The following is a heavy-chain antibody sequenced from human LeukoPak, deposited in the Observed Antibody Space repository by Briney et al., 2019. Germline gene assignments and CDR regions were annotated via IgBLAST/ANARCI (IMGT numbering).Heavy chain of an antibody. CDR3: AKDRGLRYFDWFDG. J-gene: IGHJ5*02. Sequence: GGALRISWAASGFNFSSYRMSWGRPAPGKGVEWVANIKQDGSEKYYVDSVKGRFTISRDNAKNSLYLQMNSLRAEDTAVYYCAKDRGLRYFDWFDGWGQGTLVTVSS. CDR2: IKQDGSEK. CDR1: GFNFSSYR. V-gene: IGHV3-7*03. D-gene: IGHD3-9*01.